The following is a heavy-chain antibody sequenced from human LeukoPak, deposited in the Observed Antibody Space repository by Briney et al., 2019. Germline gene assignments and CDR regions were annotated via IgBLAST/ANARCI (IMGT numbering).Heavy chain of an antibody. CDR2: INHSGST. CDR3: ARVSPRSGYYTY. CDR1: GGSFSGYY. Sequence: PSETLSLTCAVYGGSFSGYYWSWIRQPPGKGLEWIGEINHSGSTNYNPSLKSRVTISVDTSKNQFSLKLSSVTAADTAVYYCARVSPRSGYYTYWGQGTLVTVSS. D-gene: IGHD3-3*01. V-gene: IGHV4-34*01. J-gene: IGHJ4*02.